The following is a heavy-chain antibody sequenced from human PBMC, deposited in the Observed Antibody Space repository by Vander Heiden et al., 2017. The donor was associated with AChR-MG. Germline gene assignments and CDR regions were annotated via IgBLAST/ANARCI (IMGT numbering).Heavy chain of an antibody. CDR3: AKVPRIAAAGITYYFDY. CDR2: ISGSGGST. V-gene: IGHV3-23*01. Sequence: EVQLLESGGGLVQPGGSLRLPCAASGFAFSNYVMGWFGREPGEGLEWVSGISGSGGSTYYADSVKGRFTITRDNSKNTLFLQMNSLRAEDTAVYYCAKVPRIAAAGITYYFDYWGQGTLVTVSS. J-gene: IGHJ4*02. CDR1: GFAFSNYV. D-gene: IGHD6-13*01.